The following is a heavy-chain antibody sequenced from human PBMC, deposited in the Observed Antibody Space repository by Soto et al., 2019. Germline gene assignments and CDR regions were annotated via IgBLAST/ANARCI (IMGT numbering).Heavy chain of an antibody. CDR3: ARGGGIYSISWPLDY. V-gene: IGHV1-18*04. D-gene: IGHD6-13*01. CDR2: TSDYNGNT. Sequence: ASVKVSCKASGYTFTNYGISWVRQAPGQGLEWMGWTSDYNGNTNYAQKFQGRVTLTTDTSTSTAYMELRSLRSDDTAVYYCARGGGIYSISWPLDYWGQGALVTVSS. J-gene: IGHJ4*02. CDR1: GYTFTNYG.